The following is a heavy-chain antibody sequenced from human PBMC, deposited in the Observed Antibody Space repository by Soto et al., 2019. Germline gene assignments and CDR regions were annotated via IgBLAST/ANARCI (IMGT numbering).Heavy chain of an antibody. J-gene: IGHJ3*02. Sequence: VQLVESGGGLEQPGRSLRLSCVASGFTLDDYAMHWVRQAPGKGLEWVSGTSWNSGSIGYADSVKGRFTISRDNAKNSLYLQMNSLRPEDTALYYCAKGRGASQKDAFDIWGQGAMVTVSS. CDR1: GFTLDDYA. CDR3: AKGRGASQKDAFDI. CDR2: TSWNSGSI. V-gene: IGHV3-9*01. D-gene: IGHD3-16*01.